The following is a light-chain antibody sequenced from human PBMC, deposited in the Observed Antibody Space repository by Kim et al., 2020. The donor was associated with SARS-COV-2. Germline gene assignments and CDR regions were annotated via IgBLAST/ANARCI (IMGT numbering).Light chain of an antibody. CDR3: QQYGGSPYT. Sequence: PGERATLSCRASQSVTSNYLAWFQQKPGQAPRLLIHGASSRAIGIPDRFSGSGSGTDFTLTISRLEPEDFALYYCQQYGGSPYTFGQGTKLE. CDR2: GAS. V-gene: IGKV3-20*01. CDR1: QSVTSNY. J-gene: IGKJ2*01.